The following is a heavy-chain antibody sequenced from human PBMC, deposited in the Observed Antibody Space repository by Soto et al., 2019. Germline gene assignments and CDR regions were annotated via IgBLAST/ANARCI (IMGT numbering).Heavy chain of an antibody. Sequence: SETLSLTCAVYGGSFSDYYWNWIRQPPGKGLEWIGEINHSGSTNYNPSLKSRVTISIDTSKNQFSLKLSSVTAADTAVYYCARGNGYCSSTSCYPSGVVGMDVWGKGTTVTVSS. D-gene: IGHD2-2*03. CDR3: ARGNGYCSSTSCYPSGVVGMDV. CDR1: GGSFSDYY. CDR2: INHSGST. V-gene: IGHV4-34*01. J-gene: IGHJ6*03.